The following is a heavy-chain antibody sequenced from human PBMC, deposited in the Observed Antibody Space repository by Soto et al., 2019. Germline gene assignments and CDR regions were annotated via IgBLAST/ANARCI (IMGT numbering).Heavy chain of an antibody. CDR1: GFTFSSYA. CDR2: ISGSGGST. V-gene: IGHV3-23*01. J-gene: IGHJ4*02. D-gene: IGHD3-22*01. Sequence: PGGSLRLSCAASGFTFSSYAMSWVRQAPGKGLEWVSAISGSGGSTYYADSVKGRFTISRDNSKNTLFLQMNSLRAEDTAVYYCAKRPTYYYDSSGYYFDYWGQGTLVTVSS. CDR3: AKRPTYYYDSSGYYFDY.